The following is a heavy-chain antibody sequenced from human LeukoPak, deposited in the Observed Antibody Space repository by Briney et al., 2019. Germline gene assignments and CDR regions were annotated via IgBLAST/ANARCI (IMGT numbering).Heavy chain of an antibody. J-gene: IGHJ4*02. V-gene: IGHV4-61*01. CDR2: IYYSGST. Sequence: SETLSLTCTVSGGSVSSGSYYWSWIRQPPGKGLEWIGYIYYSGSTNYNPSLKSRVTISVDTSKNQFSLKLSSVTAADTAVYYCARGVYAVTTLDYGGQGTLVTVSS. CDR1: GGSVSSGSYY. CDR3: ARGVYAVTTLDY. D-gene: IGHD4-17*01.